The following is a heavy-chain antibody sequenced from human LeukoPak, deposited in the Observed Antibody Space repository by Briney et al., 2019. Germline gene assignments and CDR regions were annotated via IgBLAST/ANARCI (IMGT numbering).Heavy chain of an antibody. Sequence: SETLSLTCAVYGGSFSGYYWSWIRQPPGKGLEWIGEINHSGSTNYNPSLKSRVTISVDTSKNQFSLKLSSVTAADTAVYYCARGLNYYDSSGYYIDWGQGTLVTVSS. D-gene: IGHD3-22*01. CDR2: INHSGST. V-gene: IGHV4-34*01. J-gene: IGHJ4*02. CDR1: GGSFSGYY. CDR3: ARGLNYYDSSGYYID.